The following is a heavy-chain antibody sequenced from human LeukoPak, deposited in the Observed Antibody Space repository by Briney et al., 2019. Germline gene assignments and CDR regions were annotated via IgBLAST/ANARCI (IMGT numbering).Heavy chain of an antibody. Sequence: PGGSLRLSCAASGFTFSSYWMSWVRQPPGKGLEWVSSIAVNSDGGNTYYADSVKGRFTISRDDPENTLHLQMNSLRVEDTAVYYCATFLSGRFLFYWGQGTLDTVSS. CDR3: ATFLSGRFLFY. V-gene: IGHV3-23*01. CDR2: VNSDGGNT. J-gene: IGHJ4*02. D-gene: IGHD3-10*01. CDR1: GFTFSSYW.